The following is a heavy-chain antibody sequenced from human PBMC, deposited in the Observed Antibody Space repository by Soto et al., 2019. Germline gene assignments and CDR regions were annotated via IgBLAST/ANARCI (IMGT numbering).Heavy chain of an antibody. CDR2: ISYDGSNK. CDR3: AKGDVVVSAMVY. J-gene: IGHJ4*02. V-gene: IGHV3-30*18. Sequence: QVQLVESGGGVVQPGRSLRLSCAASGFTFSSYGMHWVRQAPGKGLEWVAVISYDGSNKYYADSVKGRFTISRDNSKNTLYLHMNSLRDKDTSLYYCAKGDVVVSAMVYWGQGTMVTVSS. CDR1: GFTFSSYG. D-gene: IGHD2-21*02.